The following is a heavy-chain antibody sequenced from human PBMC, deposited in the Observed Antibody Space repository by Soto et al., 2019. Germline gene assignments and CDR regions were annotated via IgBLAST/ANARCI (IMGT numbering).Heavy chain of an antibody. CDR2: IYPFDSET. CDR3: ARHLVGASRGNFDY. V-gene: IGHV5-51*01. Sequence: PGESLKISCKGSGFIFTTYWIGWVRQMPGKGLEWMGIIYPFDSETRYSSSFQGQVTISADKSISAAYLQWSSLKASDTAMYYCARHLVGASRGNFDYWGQGTLVTVSS. CDR1: GFIFTTYW. J-gene: IGHJ4*02. D-gene: IGHD1-26*01.